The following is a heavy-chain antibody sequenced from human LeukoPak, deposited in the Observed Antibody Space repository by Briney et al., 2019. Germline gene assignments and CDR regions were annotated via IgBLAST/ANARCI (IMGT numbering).Heavy chain of an antibody. D-gene: IGHD2-15*01. CDR1: GFTFSSYS. V-gene: IGHV3-21*01. CDR3: ARDGGYCSGGSCHYYYYGMDV. J-gene: IGHJ6*02. CDR2: ISSSSSYI. Sequence: GGSLRLSCAASGFTFSSYSMNWVRQAPGKGLEWVSSISSSSSYIYYADSVKGRFTISRDNAKNSLYLQMNSLRAEDTAVYYCARDGGYCSGGSCHYYYYGMDVWGQGTTVTVSS.